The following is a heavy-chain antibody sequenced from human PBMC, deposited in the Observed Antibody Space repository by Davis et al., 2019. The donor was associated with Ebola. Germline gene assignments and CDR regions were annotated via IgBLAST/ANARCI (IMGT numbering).Heavy chain of an antibody. D-gene: IGHD6-13*01. J-gene: IGHJ4*02. V-gene: IGHV3-66*01. Sequence: GESLKISCAASGFTVSSNYMSWVRQAPGKGLEWVSVIYSGGSTYYADSVKGRFTISRDNAKNTLYLQMNSLRAEDTAVYYCARDLGYSSSWYPTFDYWGQGTLVTVSS. CDR2: IYSGGST. CDR1: GFTVSSNY. CDR3: ARDLGYSSSWYPTFDY.